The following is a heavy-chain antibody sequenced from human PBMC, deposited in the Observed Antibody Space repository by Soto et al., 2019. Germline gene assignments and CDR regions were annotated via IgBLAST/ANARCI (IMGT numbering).Heavy chain of an antibody. Sequence: GGSLRLSCAASGFTFSDYYMSWIHQAPGKGLEWVSAISGSGGSIYYADSVKGRFTISRDNAKNTLYLQMNSLRAEDTAVYYCAKDRGITIFGVVIIPAFDYWGQGTLVTVSS. CDR1: GFTFSDYY. V-gene: IGHV3-23*01. D-gene: IGHD3-3*01. CDR2: ISGSGGSI. CDR3: AKDRGITIFGVVIIPAFDY. J-gene: IGHJ4*02.